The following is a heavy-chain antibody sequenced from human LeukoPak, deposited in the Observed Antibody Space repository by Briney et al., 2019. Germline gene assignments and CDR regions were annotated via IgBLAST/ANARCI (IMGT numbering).Heavy chain of an antibody. CDR2: IKQDGSEK. V-gene: IGHV3-7*01. J-gene: IGHJ4*02. CDR3: ARTRITMIVGLASRFDY. D-gene: IGHD3-22*01. Sequence: GSLRLSCAASGFTFSSYWMSWVRQAPGKGLEWVANIKQDGSEKYYVDSVKGRFTISRDNAKNSLYLQMNSLRAEDTAVYYCARTRITMIVGLASRFDYWGQGTLVTVSS. CDR1: GFTFSSYW.